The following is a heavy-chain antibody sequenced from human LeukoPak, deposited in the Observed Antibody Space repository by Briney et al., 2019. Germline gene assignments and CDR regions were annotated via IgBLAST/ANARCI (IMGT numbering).Heavy chain of an antibody. J-gene: IGHJ4*02. CDR1: RFTFNNFG. Sequence: GGSLRLSCAASRFTFNNFGMHWVRQAPGKGLEWVAVISYDGSNKYYADSVKGRFTISRDDSKNTLYLQMNSLRAEDTAAYYCAKDRGSGYMDYWGQGTLVTVSS. V-gene: IGHV3-30*18. CDR3: AKDRGSGYMDY. CDR2: ISYDGSNK. D-gene: IGHD3-22*01.